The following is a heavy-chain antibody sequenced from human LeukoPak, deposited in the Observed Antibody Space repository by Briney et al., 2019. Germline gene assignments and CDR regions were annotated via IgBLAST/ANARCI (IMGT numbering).Heavy chain of an antibody. CDR2: IYYSGST. Sequence: SETLSLTCTVSGGSISSSSYYWGWIRQPPGKGLEWIGYIYYSGSTNYNPSLKSRVILSVDTSKNQFSLRLTSVTAADTAMYYCARAQGAVAIDYWGQGTPVTVSS. D-gene: IGHD6-19*01. J-gene: IGHJ4*02. CDR3: ARAQGAVAIDY. V-gene: IGHV4-61*05. CDR1: GGSISSSSYY.